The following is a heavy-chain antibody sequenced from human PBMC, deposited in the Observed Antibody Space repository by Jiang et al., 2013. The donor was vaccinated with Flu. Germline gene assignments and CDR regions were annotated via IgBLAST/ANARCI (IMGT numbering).Heavy chain of an antibody. Sequence: LLKPSETLSLTCTVSGGSISSSSYYWGWIRQPPGKGLEWIGSIYYSGSTYYNPSLKSRVTISVDTSKNQFSLKLSSVTAADTAVYYCARHAQVEGTIFGVPTGGYYYYGMDVWGQGTTVTVSS. CDR2: IYYSGST. D-gene: IGHD3-3*01. CDR3: ARHAQVEGTIFGVPTGGYYYYGMDV. V-gene: IGHV4-39*07. J-gene: IGHJ6*02. CDR1: GGSISSSSYY.